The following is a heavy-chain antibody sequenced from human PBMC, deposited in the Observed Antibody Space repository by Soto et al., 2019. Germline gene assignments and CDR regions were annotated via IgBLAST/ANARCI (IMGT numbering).Heavy chain of an antibody. CDR1: GFSLNTSGGS. D-gene: IGHD3-22*01. V-gene: IGHV2-5*01. J-gene: IGHJ4*02. CDR2: IYWNGDE. CDR3: THMYYYAGSGYYPTADY. Sequence: SGPTLVNPTQTLTLTCSFSGFSLNTSGGSVCWIRQPPGKALEWLALIYWNGDERYSPSLKNRLTITKDTSNNPVVLSMTHMDTLDTATYYCTHMYYYAGSGYYPTADYWGRGTLVTVSS.